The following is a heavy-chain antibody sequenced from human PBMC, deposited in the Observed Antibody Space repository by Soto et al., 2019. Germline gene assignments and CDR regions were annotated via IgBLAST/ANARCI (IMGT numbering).Heavy chain of an antibody. V-gene: IGHV1-8*01. Sequence: ASVKVSCQASGYTFTYYDINWVRQAPGQGLEWMGWMSPSTGNTGYAQKFQARVTMTANTAISTAYMELSSLTYDDSAIYYCARYFNPLDVWGQGTTLTVSS. CDR1: GYTFTYYD. CDR3: ARYFNPLDV. D-gene: IGHD3-9*01. CDR2: MSPSTGNT. J-gene: IGHJ6*02.